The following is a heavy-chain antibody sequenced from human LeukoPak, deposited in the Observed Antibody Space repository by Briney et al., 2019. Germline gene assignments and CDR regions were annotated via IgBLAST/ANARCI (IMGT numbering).Heavy chain of an antibody. CDR2: ISYSGST. Sequence: SETLSLTCTVSGDSISSYYWSWIRQPPGKGLEWIGYISYSGSTNYNPSLESRVTISGDTSKNQFSLKLSSVTAADTAFYYCARQSRGTTARLFDYWGQGTLVTVSS. CDR3: ARQSRGTTARLFDY. D-gene: IGHD1-1*01. CDR1: GDSISSYY. J-gene: IGHJ4*02. V-gene: IGHV4-59*08.